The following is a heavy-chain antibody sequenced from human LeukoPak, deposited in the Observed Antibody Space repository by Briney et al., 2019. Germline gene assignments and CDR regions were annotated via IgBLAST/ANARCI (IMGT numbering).Heavy chain of an antibody. V-gene: IGHV3-43*02. J-gene: IGHJ5*02. CDR1: GFTFDEYA. CDR2: ITGDGDKT. Sequence: GGSLRLSCVGSGFTFDEYAIHWGRQAAGKGLEWVCLITGDGDKTSYADSVRGRFTISRDNSKNSVYLQMNSLRNEDTAFYYCAVDGPWGQGTLVTVSS. CDR3: AVDGP.